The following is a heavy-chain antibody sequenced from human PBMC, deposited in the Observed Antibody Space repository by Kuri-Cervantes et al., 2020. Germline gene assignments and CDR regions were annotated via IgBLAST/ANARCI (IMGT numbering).Heavy chain of an antibody. CDR1: GGSISSYY. J-gene: IGHJ5*02. Sequence: ESLKISCTVSGGSISSYYWSWIRQPPGKGLEWIGSIYYSGSTYYNPSLKSRVTISVDTSKNQFSLKLSSVTAADTAVYYCARVGSSSHRDLNWFDPWGQGTLVTVSS. V-gene: IGHV4-59*08. D-gene: IGHD6-13*01. CDR3: ARVGSSSHRDLNWFDP. CDR2: IYYSGST.